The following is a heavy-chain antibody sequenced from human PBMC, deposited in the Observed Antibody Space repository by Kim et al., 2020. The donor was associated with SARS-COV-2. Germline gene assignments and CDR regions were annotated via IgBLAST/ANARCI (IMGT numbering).Heavy chain of an antibody. V-gene: IGHV4-34*01. CDR2: INHSGST. Sequence: SETLSLTCAVYGGSFSGYYWSWIRQPPGKGLEWIGEINHSGSTNYNPSLKSRVTISVDTSKNQFSLKLSSVTAADTAVYYCARTRYSLDVWGQGTTVTVSS. D-gene: IGHD3-9*01. CDR1: GGSFSGYY. J-gene: IGHJ6*02. CDR3: ARTRYSLDV.